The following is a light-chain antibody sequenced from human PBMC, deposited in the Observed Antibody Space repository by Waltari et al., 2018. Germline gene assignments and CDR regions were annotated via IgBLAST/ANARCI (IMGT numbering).Light chain of an antibody. J-gene: IGKJ1*01. Sequence: EIVLTQSPDFQSVTPEEKVTITCRASQSIGSRLHWFQQKPNQSPKLLIKYASQSISGVPSRFSGSGSGTDLTLTINSLEAEDAAVYYCHQIASLPRTFGPGTKVEIK. CDR1: QSIGSR. CDR3: HQIASLPRT. V-gene: IGKV6D-21*02. CDR2: YAS.